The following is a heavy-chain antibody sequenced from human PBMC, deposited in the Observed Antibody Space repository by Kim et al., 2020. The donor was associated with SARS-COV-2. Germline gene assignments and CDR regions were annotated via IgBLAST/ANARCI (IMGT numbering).Heavy chain of an antibody. CDR1: GFTFSSYS. CDR3: ARDPCSSTSCYKHYYYGMDV. CDR2: ISSSSSYI. J-gene: IGHJ6*02. V-gene: IGHV3-21*01. D-gene: IGHD2-2*02. Sequence: GGSLRLSCAASGFTFSSYSMNWVRQAPGKGLEWVSSISSSSSYIYYADSVKGRFTISRDNAKNSLYLQMNSLRAEDTAVYYCARDPCSSTSCYKHYYYGMDVWGQGTTVTVSS.